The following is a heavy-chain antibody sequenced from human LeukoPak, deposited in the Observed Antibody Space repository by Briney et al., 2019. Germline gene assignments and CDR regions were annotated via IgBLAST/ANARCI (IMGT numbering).Heavy chain of an antibody. CDR2: ISSSSSTI. Sequence: PGGSLRLSCAASGFTFSSYSMNWVRQAPGKGLEWVSYISSSSSTIYYADSVKGRFTISRDNAKNSLYLQMNSLRAEDTAVYYCASNNYDFWSGLPFDYWGQGTLVTVSS. CDR3: ASNNYDFWSGLPFDY. D-gene: IGHD3-3*01. J-gene: IGHJ4*02. V-gene: IGHV3-48*01. CDR1: GFTFSSYS.